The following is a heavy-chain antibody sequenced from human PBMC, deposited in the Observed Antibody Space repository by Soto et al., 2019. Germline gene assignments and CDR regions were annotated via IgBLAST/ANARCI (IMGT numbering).Heavy chain of an antibody. CDR2: ISSSSSTI. CDR3: ASLFDY. CDR1: GFTFSNYA. Sequence: GESLKISCAASGFTFSNYAMNWVRQAPGKGLEWVSYISSSSSTIYYADSVKGRFTISRDNAKNSLYLQMNSLRAEDTAVYYCASLFDYWGQGTLVTVSS. J-gene: IGHJ4*02. V-gene: IGHV3-48*01.